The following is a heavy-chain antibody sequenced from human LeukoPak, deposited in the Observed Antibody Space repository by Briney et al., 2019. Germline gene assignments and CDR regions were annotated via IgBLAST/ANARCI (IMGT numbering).Heavy chain of an antibody. CDR2: IDHSGST. CDR1: GGSFSGYY. Sequence: SETLSLTCAVYGGSFSGYYWSWIRQPPGKGLEWIGEIDHSGSTNYNPSLKSRVTISVDTSKNQFSLKLSSVTAADTAVYYCARDYDSSGYTFDYWGQGTLVTVSS. V-gene: IGHV4-34*01. D-gene: IGHD3-22*01. J-gene: IGHJ4*02. CDR3: ARDYDSSGYTFDY.